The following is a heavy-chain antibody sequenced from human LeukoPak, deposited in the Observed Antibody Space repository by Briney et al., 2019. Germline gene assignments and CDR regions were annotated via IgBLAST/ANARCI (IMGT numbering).Heavy chain of an antibody. CDR2: ISYDGSNK. D-gene: IGHD4-23*01. J-gene: IGHJ3*02. V-gene: IGHV3-30*03. CDR3: ARDGGNSYPNDAFDI. CDR1: GFTFSSYG. Sequence: GGSLRLSCAASGFTFSSYGMHWVRQAPGKGLEWVAVISYDGSNKYYADSVKGRFTISRDNSKNTLYLQMNSLRAEDTAVYYCARDGGNSYPNDAFDILGQGTMVTVSS.